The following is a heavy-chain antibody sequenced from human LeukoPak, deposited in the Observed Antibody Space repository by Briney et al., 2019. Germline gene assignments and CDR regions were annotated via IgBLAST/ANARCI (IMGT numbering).Heavy chain of an antibody. J-gene: IGHJ4*02. V-gene: IGHV4-4*02. CDR1: GGSITQTNY. CDR2: VNLQGGT. Sequence: SETLSLTCDVSGGSITQTNYWTWVRQPPGKGLEWIGEVNLQGGTNYNPSLLRRVAISVDTSANHVSLQMTSVTAADTAVYYCARGRGTTVTHPHTKYYFDYWGQGTLVTVSS. D-gene: IGHD4-11*01. CDR3: ARGRGTTVTHPHTKYYFDY.